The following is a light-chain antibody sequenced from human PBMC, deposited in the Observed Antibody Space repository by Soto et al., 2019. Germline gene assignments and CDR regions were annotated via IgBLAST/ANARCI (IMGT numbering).Light chain of an antibody. Sequence: QSALTEPASVSGSPGQSITISCTGTSSDVGGYKYVSWYQHHPGQAPKLMIHAVNSRPSGVSTRFSGSKSGNTASLTISGLQPEDEADYYCSSYSTTSSPHVLFGGGTKLTVL. J-gene: IGLJ2*01. CDR1: SSDVGGYKY. V-gene: IGLV2-14*01. CDR3: SSYSTTSSPHVL. CDR2: AVN.